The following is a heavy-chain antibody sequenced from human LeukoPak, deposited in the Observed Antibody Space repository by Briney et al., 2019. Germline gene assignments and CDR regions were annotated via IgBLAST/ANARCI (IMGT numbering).Heavy chain of an antibody. Sequence: GGSLRLSCAASGFTFSSYAMSWVRQAPGNGLEWVSAISGSGGSTYYADSVKGRFTISRDNSKNTLYLQMNSLRAEDTAVYYCAKSSDFSFDYYYYYGMDVWGQGTTVTVSS. CDR1: GFTFSSYA. CDR3: AKSSDFSFDYYYYYGMDV. CDR2: ISGSGGST. J-gene: IGHJ6*02. D-gene: IGHD2-2*01. V-gene: IGHV3-23*01.